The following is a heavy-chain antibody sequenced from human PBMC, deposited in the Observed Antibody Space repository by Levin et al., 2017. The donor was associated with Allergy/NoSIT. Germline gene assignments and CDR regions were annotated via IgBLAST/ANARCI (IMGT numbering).Heavy chain of an antibody. CDR3: ARADGPQYFHH. CDR1: GGSISSGGFY. Sequence: SQTLSLTCTVSGGSISSGGFYWSWIRQPAGKGLEWIGRMYTSGSTDYNPSLRSRVTISLDTSKNQFSLKLTSVTAADTAVYYCARADGPQYFHHWGQGTLVTVSS. CDR2: MYTSGST. J-gene: IGHJ1*01. V-gene: IGHV4-61*02.